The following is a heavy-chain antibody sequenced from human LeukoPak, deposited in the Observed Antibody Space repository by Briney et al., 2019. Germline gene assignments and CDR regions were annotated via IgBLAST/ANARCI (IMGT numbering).Heavy chain of an antibody. CDR3: ARAGIDYGDYAGAFDI. D-gene: IGHD4-17*01. V-gene: IGHV3-23*01. CDR1: GFTFSSYA. J-gene: IGHJ3*02. CDR2: ISGSGGST. Sequence: PGGSLRLSCAASGFTFSSYAMSWVRQAPGKGLEWVSAISGSGGSTYYADSVKGRFTISRDNSENTLYLQMNSLRAEDTAVYYCARAGIDYGDYAGAFDIWGQGTMVTVSS.